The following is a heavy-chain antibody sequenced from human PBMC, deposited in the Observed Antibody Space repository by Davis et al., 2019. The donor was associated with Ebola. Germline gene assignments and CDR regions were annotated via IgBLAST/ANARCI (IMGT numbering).Heavy chain of an antibody. Sequence: MPSETLSLTCTVSGGSISSYYWSWIRQPPGKGLEWIGYIYYSGSTNYNPSLKSRVTISVDTSKNQFSLKLSSVTAAETAVYYCARGGLHLGELSLSYYFDYWGQGTLVTVSS. CDR3: ARGGLHLGELSLSYYFDY. J-gene: IGHJ4*02. V-gene: IGHV4-59*01. CDR1: GGSISSYY. CDR2: IYYSGST. D-gene: IGHD3-16*02.